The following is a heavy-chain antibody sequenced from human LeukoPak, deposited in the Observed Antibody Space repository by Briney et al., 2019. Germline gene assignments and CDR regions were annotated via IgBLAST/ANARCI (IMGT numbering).Heavy chain of an antibody. V-gene: IGHV3-23*01. J-gene: IGHJ4*02. CDR1: GFTFSSYA. D-gene: IGHD2-2*01. CDR3: AKSGAYCSSTSCYYSY. Sequence: GGSLRLSCAASGFTFSSYAMSWVRQAPGKGLEWVSAISGSGGSTYYADSVKGRFTISRDNSKNTLYLQMNSLRAEDTAVYYCAKSGAYCSSTSCYYSYWGQGTLVTVSS. CDR2: ISGSGGST.